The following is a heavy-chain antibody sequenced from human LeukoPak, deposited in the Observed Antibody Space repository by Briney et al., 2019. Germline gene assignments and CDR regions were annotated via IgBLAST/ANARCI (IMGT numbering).Heavy chain of an antibody. CDR3: ARDRAYSSGWYAY. CDR1: GYTFTSYA. CDR2: INAGNGNT. D-gene: IGHD6-19*01. V-gene: IGHV1-3*01. J-gene: IGHJ4*02. Sequence: GASVKVSCKASGYTFTSYAMHWVRQAPGQRLEWMGWINAGNGNTKYSQKFQGKVTITRDTSASTAYMELSSLRSEDTAVYYCARDRAYSSGWYAYWGQGTLVTVPS.